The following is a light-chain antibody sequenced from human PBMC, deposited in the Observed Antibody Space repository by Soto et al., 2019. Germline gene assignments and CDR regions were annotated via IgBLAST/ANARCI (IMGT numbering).Light chain of an antibody. Sequence: DIQMTQSPSTLSGSAGDRVTITCRASQTFSSWLAWYQQTPGKAPKLLIYDASSLESGVPSRFSGSGSGTDFNLTINSLQPEEFATYFCQQSFTTPLPFGGGTKVDI. V-gene: IGKV1-5*01. J-gene: IGKJ4*02. CDR2: DAS. CDR3: QQSFTTPLP. CDR1: QTFSSW.